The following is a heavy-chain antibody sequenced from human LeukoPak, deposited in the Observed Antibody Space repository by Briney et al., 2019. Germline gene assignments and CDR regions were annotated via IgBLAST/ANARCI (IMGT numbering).Heavy chain of an antibody. CDR2: IDHSGST. D-gene: IGHD4-11*01. J-gene: IGHJ3*02. Sequence: SETLSLTCAVYGASFSGYYWSWIRQPPGKGQGWIGEIDHSGSTNYNPSLKSRVTISVDTSKNQFSLKRSSVTAADTAVYYCAEGDGDYSRAFDIWGQGTMVTVSS. CDR3: AEGDGDYSRAFDI. CDR1: GASFSGYY. V-gene: IGHV4-34*01.